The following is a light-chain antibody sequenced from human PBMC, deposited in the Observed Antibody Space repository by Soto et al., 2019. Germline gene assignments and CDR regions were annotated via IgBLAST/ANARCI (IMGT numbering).Light chain of an antibody. V-gene: IGKV3-20*01. CDR1: QSIDSSY. CDR3: QHYNSYSEA. Sequence: IVLSQSLGTLSLSPGERATLSCRASQSIDSSYLAWYQQKPGQAPRLLIYGTSNRATGIPDRFSGSGSGTDFTLTISRLEPAHFANYYCQHYNSYSEAFGQGTKVDIK. J-gene: IGKJ1*01. CDR2: GTS.